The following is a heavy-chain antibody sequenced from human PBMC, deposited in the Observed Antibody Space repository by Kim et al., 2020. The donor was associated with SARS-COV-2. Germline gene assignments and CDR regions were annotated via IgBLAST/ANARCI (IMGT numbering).Heavy chain of an antibody. Sequence: ASVKVSCKVSGYTLTELSMHWVRQAPGKGLEWMGGFDPEDGETIYAQKFQGRVTMTEDTSTDTAYMELSSLRSEDTAVYYCAGIAAAGTSYYYYGMDVWGQGTTVTVSS. V-gene: IGHV1-24*01. J-gene: IGHJ6*02. CDR3: AGIAAAGTSYYYYGMDV. D-gene: IGHD6-13*01. CDR2: FDPEDGET. CDR1: GYTLTELS.